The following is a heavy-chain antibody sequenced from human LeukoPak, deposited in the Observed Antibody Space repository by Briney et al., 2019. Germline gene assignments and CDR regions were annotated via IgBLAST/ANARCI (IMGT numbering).Heavy chain of an antibody. D-gene: IGHD2-2*01. Sequence: PSETLSLTCTVSGASVSTFYWSWIRQPPGKGPEWVGYLHSGGITHYSPSLRSRVTMSIDTSKNQFSLKLRSVTAADTALYYCARDPAGLSSDTPFDFWGQGTLVTVSS. V-gene: IGHV4-59*02. J-gene: IGHJ4*02. CDR1: GASVSTFY. CDR2: LHSGGIT. CDR3: ARDPAGLSSDTPFDF.